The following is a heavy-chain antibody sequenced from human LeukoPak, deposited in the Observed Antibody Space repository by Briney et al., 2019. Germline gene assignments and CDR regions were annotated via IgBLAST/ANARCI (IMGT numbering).Heavy chain of an antibody. V-gene: IGHV1-2*02. CDR1: GYTFTAYY. J-gene: IGHJ3*02. Sequence: ASVKVSCKASGYTFTAYYVHWVRQAPGQGPEWMGWINCNTGDTGYAQKFQGRVTMTRDTSISTLYMDLSSLRSDDTAVYYCAGERDYYDSSGYYFLDAFDIWGQGTMVTVSS. CDR2: INCNTGDT. CDR3: AGERDYYDSSGYYFLDAFDI. D-gene: IGHD3-22*01.